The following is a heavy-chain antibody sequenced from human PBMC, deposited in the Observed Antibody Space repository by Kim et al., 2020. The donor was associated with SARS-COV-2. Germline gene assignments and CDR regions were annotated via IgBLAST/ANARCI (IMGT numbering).Heavy chain of an antibody. CDR1: GYNFDIYW. D-gene: IGHD4-17*01. CDR3: ARVQDLWVTTSWDS. J-gene: IGHJ4*02. Sequence: GESLKISCTTSGYNFDIYWIGWVRQRPGKGLEWMGSIYPGDSDSRYSPSFPGQVTISADKSINTAYLQWSSLRASDTAMYYCARVQDLWVTTSWDSWGQGTLVTVSS. CDR2: IYPGDSDS. V-gene: IGHV5-51*01.